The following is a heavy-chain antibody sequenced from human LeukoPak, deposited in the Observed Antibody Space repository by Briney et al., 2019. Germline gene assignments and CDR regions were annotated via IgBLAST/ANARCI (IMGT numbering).Heavy chain of an antibody. CDR2: MNPNSGNT. CDR1: GYTFTSYD. V-gene: IGHV1-8*01. CDR3: ARALAWGGSYYNYYYMDV. Sequence: ASVKVSCKASGYTFTSYDINWVRQATGQGLEWMGSMNPNSGNTGYAQKFQGRVTMTRNTSISTFYMDLSSLRSEDTAVYYCARALAWGGSYYNYYYMDVWGKGTTITVSS. J-gene: IGHJ6*03. D-gene: IGHD1-26*01.